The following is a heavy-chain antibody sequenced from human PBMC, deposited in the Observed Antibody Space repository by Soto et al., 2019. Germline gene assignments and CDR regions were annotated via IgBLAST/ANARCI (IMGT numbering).Heavy chain of an antibody. V-gene: IGHV1-18*01. Sequence: ASVKVSCKASGYTFTSYGISWVRQAPGQGLEWMGWISAYNGNTTYAQKFQGRVTMTRDTSTTTVYMELSSLKSEDTAVYYCARYDYNGYYFDYWGQGTLVTVSS. CDR2: ISAYNGNT. CDR1: GYTFTSYG. J-gene: IGHJ4*02. D-gene: IGHD4-4*01. CDR3: ARYDYNGYYFDY.